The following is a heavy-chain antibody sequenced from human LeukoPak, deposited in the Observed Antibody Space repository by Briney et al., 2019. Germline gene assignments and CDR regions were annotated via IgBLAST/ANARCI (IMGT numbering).Heavy chain of an antibody. Sequence: SETLSLTCSDSGGYISGYYWTWIRQAPVKGLEWIGYIYYNGNTNYNPSLNGRVTISLDTSRSQFSLKLSSVTVAETAVYYCARRARATAGGDYFDYWGQGTLVTVSS. D-gene: IGHD6-13*01. CDR2: IYYNGNT. CDR1: GGYISGYY. V-gene: IGHV4-59*08. J-gene: IGHJ4*02. CDR3: ARRARATAGGDYFDY.